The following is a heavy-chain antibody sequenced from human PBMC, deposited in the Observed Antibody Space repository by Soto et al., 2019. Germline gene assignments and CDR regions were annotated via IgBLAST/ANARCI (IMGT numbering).Heavy chain of an antibody. CDR1: GYTFTSYG. D-gene: IGHD3-22*01. Sequence: QVQLVQSGAEVKKPGASVKVSCKASGYTFTSYGISWVRQAPGQGLEWMGWISAYNGNTNYAQKLQGRVTMTTDTSTSTGYMELRSLRSDDTAVYYCATWPEVWDSSGYYADYWGQGTLVTVSS. V-gene: IGHV1-18*04. CDR3: ATWPEVWDSSGYYADY. J-gene: IGHJ4*02. CDR2: ISAYNGNT.